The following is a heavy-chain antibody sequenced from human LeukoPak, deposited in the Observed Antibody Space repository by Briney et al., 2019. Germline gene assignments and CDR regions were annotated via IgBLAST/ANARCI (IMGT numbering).Heavy chain of an antibody. Sequence: SETLSLTCTVSGDSIRSGDYYWSGIRQPPGKGLEWIGYIYYSVSTYYNPSFKSRVTIEVETSKNQFSPRLSSVTAAATAVYYCARVETSYYGSGTDEDWFDPWGQGPLVIVSS. V-gene: IGHV4-30-4*01. CDR2: IYYSVST. J-gene: IGHJ5*02. D-gene: IGHD3-10*01. CDR1: GDSIRSGDYY. CDR3: ARVETSYYGSGTDEDWFDP.